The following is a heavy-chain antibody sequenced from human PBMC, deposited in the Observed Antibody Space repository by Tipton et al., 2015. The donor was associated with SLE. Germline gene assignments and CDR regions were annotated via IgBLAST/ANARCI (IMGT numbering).Heavy chain of an antibody. Sequence: SLRLSCAASGFTFSSYGMHWVRQAPGKGLEWVAVIWYDGSNKYYADSVKGRFTISRDNSKNTLYLQMNSLRAEDTAVYYCARDGAVRRCSGGSCGIDAFDIWGQGTMVTVSS. CDR3: ARDGAVRRCSGGSCGIDAFDI. J-gene: IGHJ3*02. CDR1: GFTFSSYG. CDR2: IWYDGSNK. D-gene: IGHD2-15*01. V-gene: IGHV3-33*08.